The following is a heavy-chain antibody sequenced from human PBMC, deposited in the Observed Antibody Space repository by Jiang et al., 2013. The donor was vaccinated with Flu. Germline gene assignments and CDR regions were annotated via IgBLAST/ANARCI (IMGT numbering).Heavy chain of an antibody. Sequence: ESGGGVVQPGRSLRLSCAASGFTFSSYAMHWVRQAPGKGLEWVAVISYDGSNKYYADSVKGRFTISRDNSKNTLHLQMNSLRAEDTAVYYCARDGGSGWSVRPGFDYWGQGTLVTVSS. J-gene: IGHJ4*02. CDR3: ARDGGSGWSVRPGFDY. D-gene: IGHD6-19*01. CDR2: ISYDGSNK. CDR1: GFTFSSYA. V-gene: IGHV3-30*04.